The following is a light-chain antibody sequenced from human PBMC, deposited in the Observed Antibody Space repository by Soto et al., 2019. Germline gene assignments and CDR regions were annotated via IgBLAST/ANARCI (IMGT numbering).Light chain of an antibody. CDR1: HGISSF. CDR2: AAS. V-gene: IGKV1-9*01. J-gene: IGKJ5*01. CDR3: QQLNFFPIN. Sequence: DIQLTQSPSSLSASAVDIVKIIFLSIHGISSFLAWYQQKPGRAPKLLIYAASTLQSGVPSRFSGSGSGTEFTLTITSLQPEDFATYYCQQLNFFPINCGQGT.